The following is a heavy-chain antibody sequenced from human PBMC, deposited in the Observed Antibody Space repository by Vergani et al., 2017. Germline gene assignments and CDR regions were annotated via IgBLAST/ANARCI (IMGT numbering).Heavy chain of an antibody. CDR1: GYSFTNYW. CDR2: IHPADSDT. CDR3: ARLYGRDSSKGKYFDY. V-gene: IGHV5-51*01. Sequence: EVQLVQSGAEVKKPGESLKISCQISGYSFTNYWIGWVRQMPGKGLEWMGIIHPADSDTRYSPSFQGQVTISVDKSISTAYRQRSSLRTSDSAMYYCARLYGRDSSKGKYFDYWGQGTLVTVSS. J-gene: IGHJ4*02. D-gene: IGHD3-22*01.